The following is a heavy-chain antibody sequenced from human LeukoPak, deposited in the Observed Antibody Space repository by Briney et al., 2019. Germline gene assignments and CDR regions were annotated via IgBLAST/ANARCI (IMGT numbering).Heavy chain of an antibody. CDR1: GFTFSSYW. Sequence: PGGSLRLSCAASGFTFSSYWVSWVRQAPGKGLEWVANIKQDGSEKYYVDSVKGRFAISRDNAKNSLYLQMNSLRAEDTAVYYCARDLMGFLSYSSSSQHHFDYWSQGTLVTVSS. V-gene: IGHV3-7*01. D-gene: IGHD6-6*01. CDR3: ARDLMGFLSYSSSSQHHFDY. CDR2: IKQDGSEK. J-gene: IGHJ4*02.